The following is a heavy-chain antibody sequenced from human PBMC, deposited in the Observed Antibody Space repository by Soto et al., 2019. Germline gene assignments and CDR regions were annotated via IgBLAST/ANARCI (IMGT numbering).Heavy chain of an antibody. Sequence: PGESLKISCKGSGYSFTSYLISSVRQMPGNGLEWMGRIDPSDSYTNYSPSFQGHVTISADKSISTAYLQWSSLKASDTAMYYCASEHCSSTSCSPILNWGQGTLVAVSS. CDR1: GYSFTSYL. CDR3: ASEHCSSTSCSPILN. D-gene: IGHD2-2*01. V-gene: IGHV5-10-1*01. CDR2: IDPSDSYT. J-gene: IGHJ4*02.